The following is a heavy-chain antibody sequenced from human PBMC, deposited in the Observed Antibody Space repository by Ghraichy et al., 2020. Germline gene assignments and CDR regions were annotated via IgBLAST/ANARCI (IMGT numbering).Heavy chain of an antibody. V-gene: IGHV3-9*01. CDR2: ISWNSAAI. CDR3: AKAHSASTSFFDF. CDR1: GFRFDDFA. J-gene: IGHJ4*01. D-gene: IGHD2/OR15-2a*01. Sequence: GGSLRLSCSASGFRFDDFAMHWVRQPPGRGLEWISAISWNSAAIGYADSVKGRFTVSRDNARKSLFLQMDSLTPEDTARYYCAKAHSASTSFFDFWGHGTLVTVSA.